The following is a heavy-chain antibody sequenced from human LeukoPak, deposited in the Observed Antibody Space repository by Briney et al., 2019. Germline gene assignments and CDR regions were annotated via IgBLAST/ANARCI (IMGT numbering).Heavy chain of an antibody. V-gene: IGHV3-33*01. J-gene: IGHJ4*02. D-gene: IGHD6-13*01. Sequence: GGSLRLSCAATGFTFSSYGMPWVRQAPGKGLEWVAVIWYDGSNKYYADSVKGRFTISRDNSKNTLYLQMNSLRAEDTAVYYCARDRRPYSSSWYSFDYWGQGTLVTVSS. CDR3: ARDRRPYSSSWYSFDY. CDR2: IWYDGSNK. CDR1: GFTFSSYG.